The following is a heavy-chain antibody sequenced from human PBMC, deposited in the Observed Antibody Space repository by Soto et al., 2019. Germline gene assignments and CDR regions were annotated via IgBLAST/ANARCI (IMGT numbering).Heavy chain of an antibody. D-gene: IGHD4-4*01. CDR2: TISDGSTA. V-gene: IGHV3-74*01. Sequence: EAQLVESGGGLVQPGGSLRLSCAASGFTFSTYWMHWVRQAPEKGLVWVSRTISDGSTANYADSVKGRFTISRDNAKNTLYLQMNSLRAEDTAVYYCARAKGNSGAFDIWGQGTMVTVSS. J-gene: IGHJ3*02. CDR3: ARAKGNSGAFDI. CDR1: GFTFSTYW.